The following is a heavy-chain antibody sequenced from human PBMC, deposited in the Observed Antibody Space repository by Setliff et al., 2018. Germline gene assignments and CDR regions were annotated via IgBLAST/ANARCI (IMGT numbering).Heavy chain of an antibody. J-gene: IGHJ4*02. CDR1: GGSLGTYY. V-gene: IGHV4-59*01. CDR2: VYHSGTA. Sequence: SETLSLTCTVSGGSLGTYYWTLIRQPQGKGLEWIASVYHSGTAYYSPSLKSRVTMSVDTSKNQFSLKLRSVTAADTAVYFCARGGTFRYFDYWVQGTPVTVSS. D-gene: IGHD3-16*01. CDR3: ARGGTFRYFDY.